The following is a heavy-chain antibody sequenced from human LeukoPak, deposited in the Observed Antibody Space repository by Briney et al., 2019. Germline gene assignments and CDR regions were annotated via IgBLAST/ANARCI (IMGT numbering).Heavy chain of an antibody. V-gene: IGHV1-46*01. D-gene: IGHD3-10*01. CDR2: INPSGGST. Sequence: ASVKVSCTASGYTFTSYYMHWVRQAPGQGLEWMGIINPSGGSTSYAQKFQGRVTMTRDTSTSTVYMELSSLRSEDTAVYYCARSGAMVRGVIITWSFSFDYWGQGTLVTVSS. CDR1: GYTFTSYY. J-gene: IGHJ4*02. CDR3: ARSGAMVRGVIITWSFSFDY.